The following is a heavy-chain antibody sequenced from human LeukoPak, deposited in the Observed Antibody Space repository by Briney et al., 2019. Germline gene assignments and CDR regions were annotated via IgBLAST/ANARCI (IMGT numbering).Heavy chain of an antibody. Sequence: PGGSLRLSCAASGFTFSSYWMSWVRQAPGKGLEWVANIKQDGSEKYYVDSVKGRFTISRDNAKNSLYLQMNSLRAEDTAVYYCARAAYSSSSDSDYWGQGTLVTVSS. CDR2: IKQDGSEK. D-gene: IGHD6-13*01. J-gene: IGHJ4*02. CDR3: ARAAYSSSSDSDY. CDR1: GFTFSSYW. V-gene: IGHV3-7*01.